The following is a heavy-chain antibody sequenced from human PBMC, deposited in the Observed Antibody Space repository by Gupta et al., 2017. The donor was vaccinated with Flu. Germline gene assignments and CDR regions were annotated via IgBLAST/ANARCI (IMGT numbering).Heavy chain of an antibody. CDR3: SRDPLWSRDP. D-gene: IGHD3-10*01. J-gene: IGHJ5*02. V-gene: IGHV3-7*04. CDR1: GFTFSGYG. CDR2: IKPDGSEK. Sequence: EVQLVESGGGLVQPGGSLRLSCVASGFTFSGYGMSWVRQAPGKGLEWLANIKPDGSEKYYIDSVKGRFTISRDNAKNSLYLQMNSLRGEDTAIYYCSRDPLWSRDPWGQGTLVTVSS.